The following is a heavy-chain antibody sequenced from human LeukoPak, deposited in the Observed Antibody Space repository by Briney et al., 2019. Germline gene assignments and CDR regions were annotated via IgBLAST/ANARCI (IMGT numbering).Heavy chain of an antibody. D-gene: IGHD5-24*01. Sequence: KAGGSLRLSCAASGFTFSSYAMSWVRQAPGKGLEWVSSISSSSSYIYYADSVKGRFTISRDNAKNSLYLQMNSLRAEDTAVYYCASMDGRDVWGKGTTVAVSS. CDR1: GFTFSSYA. CDR2: ISSSSSYI. J-gene: IGHJ6*04. CDR3: ASMDGRDV. V-gene: IGHV3-21*01.